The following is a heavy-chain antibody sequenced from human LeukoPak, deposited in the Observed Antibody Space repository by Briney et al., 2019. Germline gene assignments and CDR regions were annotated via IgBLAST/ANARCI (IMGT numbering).Heavy chain of an antibody. Sequence: GGSLRLSCAASGSTVSSNYMSWVRQAPGKGLEYVSAISDSGGSTYYADSVKVRFTIARDNSKNRLYLKMSKLRAEDTAVYFCVRGYSFGPYGMDVWGQGTTVTVSS. J-gene: IGHJ6*02. CDR1: GSTVSSNY. V-gene: IGHV3-64D*06. CDR2: SDSGGST. D-gene: IGHD2-15*01. CDR3: VRGYSFGPYGMDV.